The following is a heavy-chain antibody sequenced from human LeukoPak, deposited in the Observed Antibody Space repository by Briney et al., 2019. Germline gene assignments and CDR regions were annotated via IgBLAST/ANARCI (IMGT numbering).Heavy chain of an antibody. CDR2: IYPGDSDT. J-gene: IGHJ4*02. CDR1: GYSFTSYW. CDR3: ARLRYCSGGSCLGFDY. Sequence: GESLKISFKGSGYSFTSYWIGWVRPMPGKGLEWMGIIYPGDSDTRYSPSFQGQVTISADKSISTAYLQWSSLKASDTAMYYCARLRYCSGGSCLGFDYWGQGTLVTVSS. V-gene: IGHV5-51*01. D-gene: IGHD2-15*01.